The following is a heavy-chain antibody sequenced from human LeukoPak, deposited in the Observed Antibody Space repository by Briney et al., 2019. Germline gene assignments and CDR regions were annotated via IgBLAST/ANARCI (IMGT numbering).Heavy chain of an antibody. CDR3: ARVTDHSSSWLLSDY. D-gene: IGHD6-13*01. CDR1: GYTFTSYG. V-gene: IGHV1-18*01. Sequence: ASVKVSCKASGYTFTSYGISWVRQAPGQGLEWMGWISAYNGNTNYAQKLQGRVTVTTDTSTSTAYMELRSLRSDDTAVYYCARVTDHSSSWLLSDYWGQGTLVTVSS. J-gene: IGHJ4*02. CDR2: ISAYNGNT.